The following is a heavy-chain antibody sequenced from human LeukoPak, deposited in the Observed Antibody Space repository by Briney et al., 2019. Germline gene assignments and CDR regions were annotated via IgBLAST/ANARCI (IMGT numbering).Heavy chain of an antibody. CDR1: GGTFSSYA. J-gene: IGHJ4*02. D-gene: IGHD1-14*01. Sequence: ASVKVSCKASGGTFSSYAISWVRQAPGQGLEWMGWINPNSGGTNYAQKFQGRVTMTRDTSISTAYMELSRLRSDDTAVYYCARAYTKSLTIDYWGQGTLVTVSS. CDR2: INPNSGGT. V-gene: IGHV1-2*02. CDR3: ARAYTKSLTIDY.